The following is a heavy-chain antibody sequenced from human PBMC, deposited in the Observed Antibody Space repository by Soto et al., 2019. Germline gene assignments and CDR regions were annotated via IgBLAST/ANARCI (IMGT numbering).Heavy chain of an antibody. V-gene: IGHV1-2*04. Sequence: ASVKVSCKASGYTFTGYYMHWVRQAPGQGLEWMGWINPNSGGTNYAQKFQGWVTMTRDTSISTAYMELSRLRSDDTAVYYCARQGGRYSDWFDPWGQGTLVTVSS. D-gene: IGHD1-26*01. CDR2: INPNSGGT. J-gene: IGHJ5*02. CDR1: GYTFTGYY. CDR3: ARQGGRYSDWFDP.